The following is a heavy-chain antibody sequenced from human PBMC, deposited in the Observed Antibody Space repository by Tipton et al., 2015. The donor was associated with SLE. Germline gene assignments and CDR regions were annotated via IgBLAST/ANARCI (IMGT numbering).Heavy chain of an antibody. Sequence: TLPLTCFVSGGSISTTSHYWGWIRQSPGKGLEGIASLYFSGITYYNPSLKSRATISVDRSKNDFSLRLTSVTATDTAVYYCARQGFREFDSSFDSWGQGILVTVSS. V-gene: IGHV4-39*07. CDR1: GGSISTTSHY. D-gene: IGHD3-10*01. CDR2: LYFSGIT. J-gene: IGHJ5*01. CDR3: ARQGFREFDSSFDS.